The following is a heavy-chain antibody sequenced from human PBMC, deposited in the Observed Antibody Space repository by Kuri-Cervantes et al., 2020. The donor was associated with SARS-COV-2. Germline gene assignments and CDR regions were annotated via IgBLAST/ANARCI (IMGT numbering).Heavy chain of an antibody. V-gene: IGHV1-8*03. D-gene: IGHD2-2*01. CDR2: MNPNSGNT. CDR1: GYTFTSYD. Sequence: ASVKVSCKASGYTFTSYDINWVRQATGQGLEWMGWMNPNSGNTGYAQKFQGRVTITRNTSISTAYMELSSLRSEDTAVYYCARVQTLPAAISGTLSRGQYYHYYYYMDVWGKGTTVTVSS. CDR3: ARVQTLPAAISGTLSRGQYYHYYYYMDV. J-gene: IGHJ6*03.